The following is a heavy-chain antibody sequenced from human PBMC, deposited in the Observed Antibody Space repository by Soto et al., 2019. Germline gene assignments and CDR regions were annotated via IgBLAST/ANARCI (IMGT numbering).Heavy chain of an antibody. J-gene: IGHJ5*02. CDR3: ARGRIVVAGGFDP. CDR1: GYTFTSYD. D-gene: IGHD6-19*01. V-gene: IGHV1-8*01. Sequence: QVQLVQSGAEVKKPGASVKVSCKASGYTFTSYDIIWVRQATGQGLEWMGWMNPSTGNTDNVQKFQGRLTMTRNTSISTVYMELSSLRFEDTALYYCARGRIVVAGGFDPWGQGTLVTVSS. CDR2: MNPSTGNT.